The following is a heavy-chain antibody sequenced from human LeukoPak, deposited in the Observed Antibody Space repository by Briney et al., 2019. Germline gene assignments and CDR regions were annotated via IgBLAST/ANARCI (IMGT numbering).Heavy chain of an antibody. J-gene: IGHJ4*02. V-gene: IGHV1-18*01. CDR1: GNTFTSYG. CDR2: ISAYNGNT. CDR3: ARDSLDYYDSSGLGY. D-gene: IGHD3-22*01. Sequence: ASVKVSCKASGNTFTSYGISWVRQAPGQGLEWMGWISAYNGNTNYAQKLQGRVTMTTDTSTSTAYMELRSLRSDDTAVYYCARDSLDYYDSSGLGYWGQGTLVTVSS.